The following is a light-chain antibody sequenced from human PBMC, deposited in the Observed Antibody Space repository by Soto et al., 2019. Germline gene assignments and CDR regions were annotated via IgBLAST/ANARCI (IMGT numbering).Light chain of an antibody. CDR2: EVT. CDR3: SSYTSSTNIV. CDR1: SSDIGAYNY. J-gene: IGLJ1*01. Sequence: ALTQPASVSVSPGQSITISCTGTSSDIGAYNYVSWYQQYPGKTPKLVIYEVTDRPSGVSSRFSGSKSGSTASLTISGLQTEEEADYYCSSYTSSTNIVFGTGTKVTVL. V-gene: IGLV2-14*01.